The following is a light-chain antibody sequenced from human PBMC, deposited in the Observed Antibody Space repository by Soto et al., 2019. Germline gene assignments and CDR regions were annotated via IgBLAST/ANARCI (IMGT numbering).Light chain of an antibody. CDR2: DAF. J-gene: IGKJ1*01. CDR1: HSISRW. Sequence: DIPMTQSPSTLSASVGDRATITCRASHSISRWLAWYQQKPGKAPNLLIYDAFTLESGVPSRFSGSGAGTEFPLTSSILQHDDFASYYCQQYSYYSTFGPGTKVDIK. CDR3: QQYSYYST. V-gene: IGKV1-5*01.